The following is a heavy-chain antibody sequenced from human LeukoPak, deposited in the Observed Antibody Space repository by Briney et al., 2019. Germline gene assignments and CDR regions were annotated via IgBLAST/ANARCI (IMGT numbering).Heavy chain of an antibody. CDR1: GGSISSYY. V-gene: IGHV4-59*08. Sequence: SETLSLTCTVSGGSISSYYWSWIRQPPGKGLEWIGYIYYSGSTNYNPSLKSRVTISVDTSKNQFSLKLSSVTAADTAVYYCARHLPYYYDSSGYVQDWWYFDLWGRGTLVTVSS. CDR3: ARHLPYYYDSSGYVQDWWYFDL. CDR2: IYYSGST. D-gene: IGHD3-22*01. J-gene: IGHJ2*01.